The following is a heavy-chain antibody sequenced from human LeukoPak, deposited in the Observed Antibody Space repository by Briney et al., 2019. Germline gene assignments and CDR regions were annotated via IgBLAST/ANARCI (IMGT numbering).Heavy chain of an antibody. CDR3: ARYDINGYRAFDI. CDR1: GGSISSGDYF. Sequence: SETLSLTCTVSGGSISSGDYFWPWIRQPPGKGLEWIGYIYHSGRTYNNPSLKSRETISVDTSKNLFSLKLNSVTAADTAVYYCARYDINGYRAFDIWGQGTMVTVSS. V-gene: IGHV4-30-4*02. J-gene: IGHJ3*02. CDR2: IYHSGRT. D-gene: IGHD3-22*01.